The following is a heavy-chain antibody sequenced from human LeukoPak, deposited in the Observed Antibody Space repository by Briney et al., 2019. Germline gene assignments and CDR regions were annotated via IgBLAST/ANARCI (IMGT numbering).Heavy chain of an antibody. V-gene: IGHV3-30*04. CDR3: ARGYCTSTSCYNDY. CDR1: GFTFSSYA. CDR2: TSFDVSNK. D-gene: IGHD2-2*02. Sequence: GGPLRLSCAASGFTFSSYAMHWVRQAPGKGLEWVATTSFDVSNKYYADSVKGRFTISRDNSKNTLYLQMNSLRTEDTAVYSCARGYCTSTSCYNDYWGQGTLVTVSS. J-gene: IGHJ4*02.